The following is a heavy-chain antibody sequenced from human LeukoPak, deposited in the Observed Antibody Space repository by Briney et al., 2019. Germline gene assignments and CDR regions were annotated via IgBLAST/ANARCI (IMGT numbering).Heavy chain of an antibody. CDR1: GLTFSSYA. CDR3: AKGRPCGPREKYYFDY. Sequence: GGSLRLSCAASGLTFSSYAMSWVRQAPGKGLEWVSAISGSGGSTYYADSVKGRFTISRDNSKNTLYLQMNSLRAEDTAVYYCAKGRPCGPREKYYFDYWGQGTLVTVSS. CDR2: ISGSGGST. V-gene: IGHV3-23*01. J-gene: IGHJ4*02.